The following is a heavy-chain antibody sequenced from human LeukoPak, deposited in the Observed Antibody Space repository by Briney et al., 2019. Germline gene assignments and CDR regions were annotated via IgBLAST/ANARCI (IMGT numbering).Heavy chain of an antibody. J-gene: IGHJ4*02. CDR2: ISAYNGNT. CDR3: AREASITMVRGVSLPTTGTADY. Sequence: ASVKVSCKASGYTFTSYGISWVRQAPGQGLEWTGWISAYNGNTNYAQKLQGRVTMTTDTSTSTAYMELRSLRSDDTAVYYCAREASITMVRGVSLPTTGTADYWGQGTLVTVSS. V-gene: IGHV1-18*01. D-gene: IGHD3-10*01. CDR1: GYTFTSYG.